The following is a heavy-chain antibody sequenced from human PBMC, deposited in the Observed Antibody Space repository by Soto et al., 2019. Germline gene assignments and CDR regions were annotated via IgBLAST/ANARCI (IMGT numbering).Heavy chain of an antibody. D-gene: IGHD6-19*01. CDR2: ISYSGDT. CDR3: TKNGGWPSDAIEYFQH. J-gene: IGHJ1*01. Sequence: PSETLSLTCTVSCGFISNSFWSWIRQPPGKRLEWVGYISYSGDTSYNPSLKSRVTLSVDTSKSQFSLRLHSVTAADTAVYYCTKNGGWPSDAIEYFQHWGQGTLVTVSS. V-gene: IGHV4-59*03. CDR1: CGFISNSF.